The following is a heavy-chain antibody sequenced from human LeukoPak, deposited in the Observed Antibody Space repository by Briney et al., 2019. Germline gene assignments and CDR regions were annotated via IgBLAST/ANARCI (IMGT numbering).Heavy chain of an antibody. D-gene: IGHD6-13*01. Sequence: PGGSLRLSCAASGFTFTSYGMHWVRQAPGKGLEWVADIWYDGSNKYYADSVKGRFTISRDNSKNTLYLQMNSLRAEDTAVYYCARDPIAAVRFDYWGQGTLVTVSS. CDR2: IWYDGSNK. CDR3: ARDPIAAVRFDY. CDR1: GFTFTSYG. V-gene: IGHV3-33*01. J-gene: IGHJ4*02.